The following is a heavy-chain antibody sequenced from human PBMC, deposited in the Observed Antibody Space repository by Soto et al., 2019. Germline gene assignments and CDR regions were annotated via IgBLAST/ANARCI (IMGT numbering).Heavy chain of an antibody. CDR3: ASPALWYSSSSPYYYYYGMDV. J-gene: IGHJ6*02. V-gene: IGHV4-30-4*01. Sequence: QVQLQESGPGLVKPSQTLSLTCTVSGGSISSGDYYWSWIRQPPGKGLEWIGYIYYSGSTYYNPSLTSRVTISVDTSKNRFSLKLSSVTAADTAVYYCASPALWYSSSSPYYYYYGMDVWGQGTTVTVSS. CDR1: GGSISSGDYY. CDR2: IYYSGST. D-gene: IGHD6-6*01.